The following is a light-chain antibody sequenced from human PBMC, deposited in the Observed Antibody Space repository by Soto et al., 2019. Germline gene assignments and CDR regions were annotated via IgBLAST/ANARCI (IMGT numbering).Light chain of an antibody. CDR2: DNN. CDR3: GTWDSSLSAVV. CDR1: SSNIGNNY. Sequence: QSVLTQPPSVSAAPGQKVTISCSGSSSNIGNNYVSWYQQLPGTAPKLLIYDNNKRPSGIPDRFSGSKSGTSATLGITGLQTVDEADYYCGTWDSSLSAVVFGGWTKLTVL. V-gene: IGLV1-51*01. J-gene: IGLJ2*01.